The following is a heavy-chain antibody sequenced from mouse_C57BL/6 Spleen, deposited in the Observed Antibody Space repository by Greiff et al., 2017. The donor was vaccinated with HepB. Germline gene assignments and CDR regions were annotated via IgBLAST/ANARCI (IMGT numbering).Heavy chain of an antibody. Sequence: LQESGAELVKPGASVKISCKASGYAFSSYWMNWVKQRPGKGLEWIGQIYPGDGDTNYNGKFKGKATLTADKSSSTAYMQLSSLTSEDSAVYFCARRGTTVVAHWYFEVWGTGTTVTVSS. CDR3: ARRGTTVVAHWYFEV. CDR1: GYAFSSYW. V-gene: IGHV1-80*01. D-gene: IGHD1-1*01. CDR2: IYPGDGDT. J-gene: IGHJ1*03.